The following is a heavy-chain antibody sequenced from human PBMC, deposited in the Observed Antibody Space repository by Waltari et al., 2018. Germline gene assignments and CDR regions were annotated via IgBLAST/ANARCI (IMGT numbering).Heavy chain of an antibody. D-gene: IGHD2-8*02. CDR2: ISSGGNT. V-gene: IGHV4-59*01. J-gene: IGHJ6*02. Sequence: QVQLQESGPGLVTPSETLSLLCSVSGDSLSYNYCIWIRQSPGKGLDWIGYISSGGNTYYNPSLKSRVTISLDTSKKQFSLRLDSLTAADTAVYYCARDSGLVGSQYNYVYYGLDVWGPGTTVTVSS. CDR3: ARDSGLVGSQYNYVYYGLDV. CDR1: GDSLSYNY.